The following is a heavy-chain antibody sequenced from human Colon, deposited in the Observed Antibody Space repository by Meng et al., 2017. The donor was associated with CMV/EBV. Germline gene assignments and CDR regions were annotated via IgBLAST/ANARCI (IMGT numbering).Heavy chain of an antibody. Sequence: GESLKISCAASGFTFSSYSMNWVRQAPGKGLEWLSYINIDSTNIQYADFVKGRFTVSRDNAKKSLYLQMNSLTAEDSAVYHCARDKDWAFDYWGQGPLVTVSS. CDR1: GFTFSSYS. CDR2: INIDSTNI. CDR3: ARDKDWAFDY. D-gene: IGHD3/OR15-3a*01. V-gene: IGHV3-48*04. J-gene: IGHJ4*02.